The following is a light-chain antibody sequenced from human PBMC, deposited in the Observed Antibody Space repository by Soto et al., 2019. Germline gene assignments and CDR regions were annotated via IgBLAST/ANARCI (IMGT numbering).Light chain of an antibody. Sequence: EIVLTQSPGTLSLSPGERATLSCRASQSVSSSYLAWYQQKPGQAPRLLIYDASSRATGIPDRFSGSGSGTDFTLTISRLEPEDFALYFCQQDGSSPYTFGQGTKLEIK. CDR3: QQDGSSPYT. CDR1: QSVSSSY. V-gene: IGKV3-20*01. CDR2: DAS. J-gene: IGKJ2*01.